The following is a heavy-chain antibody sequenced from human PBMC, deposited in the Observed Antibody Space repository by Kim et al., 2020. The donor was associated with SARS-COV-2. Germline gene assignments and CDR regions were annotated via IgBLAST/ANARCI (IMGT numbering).Heavy chain of an antibody. CDR3: AKEKGPYRYGSGSLYYYGMDV. CDR1: GFTFDDYA. D-gene: IGHD3-10*01. J-gene: IGHJ6*02. V-gene: IGHV3-9*01. Sequence: GGSLRLSCAASGFTFDDYAMHWVRQAPGKGLEWVSGISWNSGSIGYADSVKGRFTISRDNAKNSLYLQMNSLRAEDTALYYCAKEKGPYRYGSGSLYYYGMDVWGQGTTVTVSS. CDR2: ISWNSGSI.